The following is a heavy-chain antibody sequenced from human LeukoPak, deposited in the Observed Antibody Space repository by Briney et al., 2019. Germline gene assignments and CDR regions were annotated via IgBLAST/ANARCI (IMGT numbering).Heavy chain of an antibody. CDR3: ASATVTPYVTYYYYYMDV. CDR2: MNPNSGNT. Sequence: EASVKVSCKASGYTFTSYDINWVRQATGQGLEWMGWMNPNSGNTGYAQKFQGRVTMTRNTSISTAYMELSSLRSDDTAVYYCASATVTPYVTYYYYYMDVWGKGTTVTVSS. J-gene: IGHJ6*03. D-gene: IGHD4-11*01. CDR1: GYTFTSYD. V-gene: IGHV1-8*01.